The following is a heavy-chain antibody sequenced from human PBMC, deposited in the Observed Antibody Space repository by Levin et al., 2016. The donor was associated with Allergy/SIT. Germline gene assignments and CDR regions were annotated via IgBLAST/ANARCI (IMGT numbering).Heavy chain of an antibody. CDR2: ISSDGSSS. Sequence: GGSLRLSCAASGFTFSSYWIYWVRQAPGKGLVWVSRISSDGSSSNYADSVKDRFNISRDNAKNTLYLQMTSLRAEDTAVYYCARGLGVSTVTPWGYWGQGTLVTVSS. V-gene: IGHV3-74*01. J-gene: IGHJ4*02. CDR1: GFTFSSYW. D-gene: IGHD4-17*01. CDR3: ARGLGVSTVTPWGY.